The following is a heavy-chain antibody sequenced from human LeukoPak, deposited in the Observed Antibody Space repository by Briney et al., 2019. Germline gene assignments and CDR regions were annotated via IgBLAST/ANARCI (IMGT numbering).Heavy chain of an antibody. J-gene: IGHJ5*02. Sequence: SETLSLTCTVPGGSISSYYWSWIRQPPGKGLEWIGYIYYSGSTNYNPSLKSRVTISVDTSKNQFSLKLSSVTAADTAVYYCARARVITMIPPGVWFDPWGQGTLVTVSS. CDR1: GGSISSYY. V-gene: IGHV4-59*01. D-gene: IGHD3-22*01. CDR3: ARARVITMIPPGVWFDP. CDR2: IYYSGST.